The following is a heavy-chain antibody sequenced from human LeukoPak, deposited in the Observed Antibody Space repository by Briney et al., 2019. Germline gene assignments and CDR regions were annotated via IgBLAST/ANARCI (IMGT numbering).Heavy chain of an antibody. CDR3: AKITKATTPNY. D-gene: IGHD4-17*01. V-gene: IGHV3-23*01. J-gene: IGHJ4*02. Sequence: GGSLRLSCAASGFTFSSYAMSWVRQAPGRGLEWVSGITDSGRRTYYADSVKGRFSISRDNSKNTVYLQMSDLRAEDTAVYYCAKITKATTPNYWGQGTLVTVSS. CDR2: ITDSGRRT. CDR1: GFTFSSYA.